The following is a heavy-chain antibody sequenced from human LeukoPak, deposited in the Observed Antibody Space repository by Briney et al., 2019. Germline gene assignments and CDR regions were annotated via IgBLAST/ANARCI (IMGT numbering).Heavy chain of an antibody. CDR1: GFTFSNNG. Sequence: GGSLRLSCAASGFTFSNNGMTWVRQAPGKGMEWVTGISDGGDTTYDAGSVKGRFTVSRDNSKNILYLQMNSLRAEDTAIYYCAKDPLLDTSSTSEWFDPWGQGTLVTVSS. J-gene: IGHJ5*02. CDR3: AKDPLLDTSSTSEWFDP. D-gene: IGHD2-2*01. V-gene: IGHV3-23*01. CDR2: ISDGGDTT.